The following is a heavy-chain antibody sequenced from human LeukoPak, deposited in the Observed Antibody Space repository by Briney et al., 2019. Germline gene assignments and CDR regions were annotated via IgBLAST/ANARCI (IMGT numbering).Heavy chain of an antibody. V-gene: IGHV3-23*01. CDR3: AKGGGWLYYFDY. CDR1: GFTFSRFI. J-gene: IGHJ4*02. D-gene: IGHD4-23*01. Sequence: GGSLRLSCAASGFTFSRFIMNWVRQAPGKGLEWVSGISGSDSSTYYADFVKGRFTISRDNSKNTLYLQMNSLRADDTAVYYCAKGGGWLYYFDYWGQGTLVTVSS. CDR2: ISGSDSST.